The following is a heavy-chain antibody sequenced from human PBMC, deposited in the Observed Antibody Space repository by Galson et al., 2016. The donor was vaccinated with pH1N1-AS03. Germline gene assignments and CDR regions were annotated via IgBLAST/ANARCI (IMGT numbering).Heavy chain of an antibody. CDR2: IYNGGRT. CDR3: ARNSYEDVDLEGFYFDY. J-gene: IGHJ4*02. CDR1: GFTVSSNY. Sequence: SLRLSCAASGFTVSSNYMSWVRQAPGRGLEWVSFIYNGGRTLCADSVKGRFTISRDSSKNTLYLQMDSLETEDTAVYYCARNSYEDVDLEGFYFDYWGQGTLVTVSS. D-gene: IGHD3-22*01. V-gene: IGHV3-53*01.